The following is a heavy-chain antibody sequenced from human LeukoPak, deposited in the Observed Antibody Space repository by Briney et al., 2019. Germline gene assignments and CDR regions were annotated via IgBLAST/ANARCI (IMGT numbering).Heavy chain of an antibody. Sequence: SETLSLTCTVSGGSISSYYWSWIRQPAGKGLGWIGRIYTSGSTNYNPSLKSRVTMSVDTSKNQFSLKLSSVTAADTAVYYCARHEYYDSSGYYSPWDYWGQGTLVTVSS. V-gene: IGHV4-4*07. CDR3: ARHEYYDSSGYYSPWDY. CDR2: IYTSGST. CDR1: GGSISSYY. D-gene: IGHD3-22*01. J-gene: IGHJ4*02.